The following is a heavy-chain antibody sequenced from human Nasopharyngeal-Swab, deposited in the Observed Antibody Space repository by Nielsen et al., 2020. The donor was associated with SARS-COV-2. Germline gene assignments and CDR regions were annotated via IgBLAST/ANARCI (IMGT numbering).Heavy chain of an antibody. CDR1: GYTFTNYG. CDR2: INPGTVNT. J-gene: IGHJ6*03. Sequence: ASVTVSCKGSGYTFTNYGIHWVRQARGQRLEWMGWINPGTVNTKYSHKFQGRVTISRDTSAITAYTELSSLRSEDTAVYYCARAPGVDYYYYMDVWGNGTTVTVSS. V-gene: IGHV1-3*01. CDR3: ARAPGVDYYYYMDV.